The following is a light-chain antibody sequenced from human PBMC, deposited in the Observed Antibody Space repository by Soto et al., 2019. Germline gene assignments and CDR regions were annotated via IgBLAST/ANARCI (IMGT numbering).Light chain of an antibody. J-gene: IGLJ2*01. CDR2: DVS. Sequence: QSALTQPASVSGSPGQSITISCTGTSSDVGGYNYVSWYQQHPGKAPKLMIYDVSNRPSGVSNRFSGSMSGNTASLTISGLQAEDEAYYYCSAYTSSSTLVVFGGGTKVTVL. CDR3: SAYTSSSTLVV. V-gene: IGLV2-14*01. CDR1: SSDVGGYNY.